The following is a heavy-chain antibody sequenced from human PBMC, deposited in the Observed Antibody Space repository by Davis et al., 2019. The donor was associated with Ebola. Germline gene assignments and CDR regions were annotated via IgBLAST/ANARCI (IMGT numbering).Heavy chain of an antibody. CDR3: ARDGYCSGGSCYYGYYYYGMDV. CDR2: ISAYNGNT. CDR1: GYTFTSYD. J-gene: IGHJ6*02. Sequence: ASVKVSCKASGYTFTSYDINWVRQATGQGLEWMGWISAYNGNTNYAQKLQGRVTMTTDTSTSTAYMELRSLRSDDTAVYYCARDGYCSGGSCYYGYYYYGMDVWGQGTTVTVSS. V-gene: IGHV1-18*01. D-gene: IGHD2-15*01.